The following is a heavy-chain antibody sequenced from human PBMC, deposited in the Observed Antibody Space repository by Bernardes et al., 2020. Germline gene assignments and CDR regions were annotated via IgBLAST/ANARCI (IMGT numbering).Heavy chain of an antibody. Sequence: SETLSLTCAVYGGSFSGYYWSWIRQPPGKGLEWIGEINHSGSTNYNPSLKSRVTISVDTSKNQFSLKLSSVTAADTAVYYCARLGSHITIFGVVTIIFDYWGQGTLVTVSS. CDR2: INHSGST. D-gene: IGHD3-3*01. J-gene: IGHJ4*02. CDR1: GGSFSGYY. CDR3: ARLGSHITIFGVVTIIFDY. V-gene: IGHV4-34*01.